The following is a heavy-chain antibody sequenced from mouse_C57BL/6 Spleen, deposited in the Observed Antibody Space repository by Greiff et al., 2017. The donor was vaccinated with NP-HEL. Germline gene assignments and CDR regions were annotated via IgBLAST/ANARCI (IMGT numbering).Heavy chain of an antibody. Sequence: QVQLQQSGAELVMPGASVKLSCKASGYTFTSYWMHWVKQRPGQGLEWIGEIDPSDSYTNYNQKFKGKSTLTVDKSSSTAYMQLSSLTSEDSAVYYCARGHGSSSWYFDVWGTGATVTVSS. V-gene: IGHV1-69*01. D-gene: IGHD1-1*01. CDR3: ARGHGSSSWYFDV. CDR2: IDPSDSYT. J-gene: IGHJ1*03. CDR1: GYTFTSYW.